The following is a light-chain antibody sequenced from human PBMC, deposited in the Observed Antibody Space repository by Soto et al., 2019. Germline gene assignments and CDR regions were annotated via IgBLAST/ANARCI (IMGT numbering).Light chain of an antibody. CDR3: CSLTTSHTYV. V-gene: IGLV2-14*03. CDR2: HVT. Sequence: QSVLTQPASVSGSPGQSITISCTLTSIDIGHYDYVSWYQQHPGKAPKLMIYHVTYRPSGVSNRYSGSKSGNSASLTISGLQADDEADYYCCSLTTSHTYVFGSGTKATVL. CDR1: SIDIGHYDY. J-gene: IGLJ1*01.